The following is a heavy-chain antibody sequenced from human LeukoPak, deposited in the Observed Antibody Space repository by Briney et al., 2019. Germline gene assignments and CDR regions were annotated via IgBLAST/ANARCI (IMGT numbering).Heavy chain of an antibody. CDR1: GFTFSSYS. D-gene: IGHD2-2*02. CDR3: ARDPVGKRRYCSSTSCYSLNWFDP. CDR2: ISSSSSYI. V-gene: IGHV3-21*01. J-gene: IGHJ5*02. Sequence: GGSLRLSCAASGFTFSSYSMNWVRQAPGKGLEWVSSISSSSSYIYYADSVKGRFTISRDNAKNSLYLQMNSLRAEDTAVYYCARDPVGKRRYCSSTSCYSLNWFDPWGQGTLVTVSS.